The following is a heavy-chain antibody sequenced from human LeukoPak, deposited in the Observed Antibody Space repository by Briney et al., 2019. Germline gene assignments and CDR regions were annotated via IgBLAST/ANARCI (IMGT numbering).Heavy chain of an antibody. J-gene: IGHJ3*02. CDR3: ARLQGYDYGEFDI. V-gene: IGHV5-51*01. CDR1: GYSLTSYW. CDR2: IYPGDSDT. D-gene: IGHD4-17*01. Sequence: GEPLKISCKVSGYSLTSYWSGWVRKMPGKGLDWMGIIYPGDSDTRYSPSIQGQVTISADKSTSPAYLQWSSLKASDTAMYYCARLQGYDYGEFDIWGQGTMVTVSS.